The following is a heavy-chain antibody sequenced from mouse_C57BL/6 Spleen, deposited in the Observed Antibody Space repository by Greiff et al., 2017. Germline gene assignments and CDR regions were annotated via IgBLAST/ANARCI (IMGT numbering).Heavy chain of an antibody. V-gene: IGHV1-80*01. D-gene: IGHD2-1*01. CDR2: IYPGDGDT. CDR1: GYAFSSYW. J-gene: IGHJ3*01. CDR3: ARSGNPGAWFAY. Sequence: VQLQQSGAELVKPGASVKISCKASGYAFSSYWMNWVKQRPGKGLEWIGQIYPGDGDTNYNGKFKGKATLTADKSSSTAYMQLSSLTSEDSAVYFCARSGNPGAWFAYWGQGTLVTVSA.